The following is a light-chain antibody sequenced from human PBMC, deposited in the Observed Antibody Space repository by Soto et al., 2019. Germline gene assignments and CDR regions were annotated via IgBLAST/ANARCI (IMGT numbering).Light chain of an antibody. J-gene: IGKJ4*01. Sequence: EIFMTQSPATLSVSRWEIATLSWRASQSVSSDLAWYQQKPGQAPSLLIYGASIRATGIPARFSGSGSGTDFTLTISRLEAEDFAVYYCQQYGSSPLTFGGGTKVDI. CDR2: GAS. CDR1: QSVSSD. CDR3: QQYGSSPLT. V-gene: IGKV3-15*01.